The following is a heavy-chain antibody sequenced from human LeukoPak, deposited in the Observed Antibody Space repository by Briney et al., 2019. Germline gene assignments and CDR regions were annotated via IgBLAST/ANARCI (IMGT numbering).Heavy chain of an antibody. CDR2: INSDGSST. Sequence: QPGGSLRLSCAASGFTFSSYWMHWVRHAPGKGLVWVSRINSDGSSTIYADSVKGRFTISRDNAKNTLYLQMNSLRAEDTAVYYCARDTVVGATTGTDYWGQGTLVTVSS. D-gene: IGHD1-26*01. V-gene: IGHV3-74*01. J-gene: IGHJ4*02. CDR1: GFTFSSYW. CDR3: ARDTVVGATTGTDY.